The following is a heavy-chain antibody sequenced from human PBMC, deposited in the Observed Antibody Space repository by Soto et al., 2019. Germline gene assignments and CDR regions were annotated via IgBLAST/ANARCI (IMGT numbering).Heavy chain of an antibody. J-gene: IGHJ3*02. CDR2: ISYDGSNK. Sequence: GGSLRLSCAASGFTFSSYGMHWVRQAPGKGLEWVAVISYDGSNKYYADSVKGRFTISRDNSKNTLYLQMNSLRAEDTAVYYCAKGLLWFGESPIDAFDTWGQGTMVTVSS. D-gene: IGHD3-10*01. CDR1: GFTFSSYG. CDR3: AKGLLWFGESPIDAFDT. V-gene: IGHV3-30*18.